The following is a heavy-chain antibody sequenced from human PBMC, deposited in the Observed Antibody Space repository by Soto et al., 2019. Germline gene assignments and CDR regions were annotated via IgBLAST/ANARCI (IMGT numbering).Heavy chain of an antibody. V-gene: IGHV4-31*03. Sequence: QVQLQESGPGLVKPSQTLSLTCTVSGGSISSGGYYWSWIRQHPGKGLEWIGYIYYSGSTYYNPSLKSRVTISVETSKNQFSLKLSSVTAADTAVYYCARGPVTTIRYWFDPWGQGTLVTVSS. J-gene: IGHJ5*02. CDR2: IYYSGST. CDR1: GGSISSGGYY. CDR3: ARGPVTTIRYWFDP. D-gene: IGHD4-4*01.